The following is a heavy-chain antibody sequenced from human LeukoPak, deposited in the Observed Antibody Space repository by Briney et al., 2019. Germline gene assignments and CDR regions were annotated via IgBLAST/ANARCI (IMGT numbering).Heavy chain of an antibody. Sequence: GGSLRLSCAASGFTFSSYSMNWVRQAPGKGLEWVSSISSSSSYIYYADSVKGRFTISRDNAKNSLYLQMNSLRAEDTAVYYCARDGIYCSSTSCYYYYYMDVWGKGTTVTISS. D-gene: IGHD2-2*01. CDR1: GFTFSSYS. V-gene: IGHV3-21*01. CDR3: ARDGIYCSSTSCYYYYYMDV. J-gene: IGHJ6*03. CDR2: ISSSSSYI.